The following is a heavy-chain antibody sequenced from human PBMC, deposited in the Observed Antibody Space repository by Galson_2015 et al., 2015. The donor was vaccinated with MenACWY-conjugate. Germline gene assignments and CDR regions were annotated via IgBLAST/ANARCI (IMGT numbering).Heavy chain of an antibody. V-gene: IGHV4-39*07. Sequence: ETLSLTCTVSGGSISGSSYYWGWIRQPPGKGLEWIGTIYYTGTTYYNPSLKSRVTMSVDTSDKQFSLKLSSVAAADTAVYYCARDGPGVPAARLFQHWGQGTLATVSS. D-gene: IGHD2-2*01. CDR2: IYYTGTT. CDR3: ARDGPGVPAARLFQH. CDR1: GGSISGSSYY. J-gene: IGHJ1*01.